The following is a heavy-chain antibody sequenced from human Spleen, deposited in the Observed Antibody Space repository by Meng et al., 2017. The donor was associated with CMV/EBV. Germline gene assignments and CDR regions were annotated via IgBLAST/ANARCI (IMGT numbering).Heavy chain of an antibody. CDR2: ISSSSNYI. V-gene: IGHV3-21*01. CDR1: FSSYS. J-gene: IGHJ5*02. CDR3: ARDPCSSTSCYGDNWFDP. D-gene: IGHD2-2*01. Sequence: FSSYSMNWVRQAPGKGLEWVSSISSSSNYIYYADSVKGRFTISRDNAKNSLYLQMNSLRAEDTAVYYRARDPCSSTSCYGDNWFDPWGQGTLVTVSS.